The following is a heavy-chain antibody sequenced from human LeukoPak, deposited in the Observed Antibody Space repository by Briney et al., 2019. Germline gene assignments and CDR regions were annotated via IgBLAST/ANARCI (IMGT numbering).Heavy chain of an antibody. CDR3: TRDHRGYYDSSGQFDY. J-gene: IGHJ4*02. CDR2: IRSKAYGGTT. CDR1: GFTFGDYA. D-gene: IGHD3-22*01. V-gene: IGHV3-49*04. Sequence: GGSLRLSCTASGFTFGDYAMSWVRQAPGKGLEWVGFIRSKAYGGTTEYAASVKGRFTISRDDSKSIAYLQMNSLKTEDTAVYYCTRDHRGYYDSSGQFDYWGQGTLVTVSS.